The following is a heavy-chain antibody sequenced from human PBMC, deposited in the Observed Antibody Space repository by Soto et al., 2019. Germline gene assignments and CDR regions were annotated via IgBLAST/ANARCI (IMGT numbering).Heavy chain of an antibody. CDR3: ARDCAGYSSGWYQRGGFDY. Sequence: QVQLVESGGGVVQPGRSLRLSCAASGFTFSSYGMHWVRQAPGKGLEWVAVIWYDGSNKYYADSVKGRFTISRDNSXXXRXXQMNSLRAEDTAVYYCARDCAGYSSGWYQRGGFDYWGQGTLVTVSS. D-gene: IGHD6-19*01. J-gene: IGHJ4*02. CDR1: GFTFSSYG. CDR2: IWYDGSNK. V-gene: IGHV3-33*01.